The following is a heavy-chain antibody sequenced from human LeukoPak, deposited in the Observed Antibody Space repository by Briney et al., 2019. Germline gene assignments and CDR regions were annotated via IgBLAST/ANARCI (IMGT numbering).Heavy chain of an antibody. J-gene: IGHJ5*02. V-gene: IGHV3-23*01. D-gene: IGHD4/OR15-4a*01. CDR2: ITGTGDTT. CDR1: GCTFNNYA. Sequence: GGSLRLSCAASGCTFNNYAMTWVRQAPGKGLEWVSIITGTGDTTYYADSVKGRSTISIDNSKNTLFLQMNSLRADDTAVYYCAKNGAINGGSATSWGQGTLVTASS. CDR3: AKNGAINGGSATS.